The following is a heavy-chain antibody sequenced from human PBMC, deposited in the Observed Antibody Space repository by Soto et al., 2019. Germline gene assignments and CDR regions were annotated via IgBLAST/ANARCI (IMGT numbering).Heavy chain of an antibody. CDR3: ARDLAKGGGSAGFDY. V-gene: IGHV1-2*02. Sequence: ASVKVSCKASGYTFTVYYMHWVRQAPGQGLEWMGWINPKSGGTMYPQKFQGRVTMTWDTSISTAYMALTRLRSDDTAVYYCARDLAKGGGSAGFDYWGQGTLITVSS. D-gene: IGHD1-26*01. CDR2: INPKSGGT. J-gene: IGHJ4*02. CDR1: GYTFTVYY.